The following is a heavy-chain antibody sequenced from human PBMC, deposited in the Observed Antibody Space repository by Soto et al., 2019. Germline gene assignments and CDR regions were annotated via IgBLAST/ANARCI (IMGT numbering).Heavy chain of an antibody. CDR3: AREMVRGVTNYYYYGMDV. Sequence: GESLKISCAASGFTFSSYAMHWVRQAPGKGLEYVSAISSNGGSTYYANSVKGRFTISRDNSKNTLYLQMGSLRAEDMAVYYCAREMVRGVTNYYYYGMDVWGQGTTVTVSS. V-gene: IGHV3-64*01. CDR1: GFTFSSYA. D-gene: IGHD3-10*01. CDR2: ISSNGGST. J-gene: IGHJ6*02.